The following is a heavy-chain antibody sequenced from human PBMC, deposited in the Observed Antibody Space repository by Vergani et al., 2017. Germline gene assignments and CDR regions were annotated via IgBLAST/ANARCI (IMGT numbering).Heavy chain of an antibody. CDR2: IYYSGST. Sequence: QVQLQESGPGLVKPSETLSLTCTVSNDSVSNTFYYWGWIRQTPGKGLEWIGSIYYSGSTYYNPSLESRVTMSVDTSKNQFSLKLTSVTAADTAVYYCARSRAEPGMRHGASDLWGQGTMVTVSS. J-gene: IGHJ3*01. CDR3: ARSRAEPGMRHGASDL. D-gene: IGHD4/OR15-4a*01. CDR1: NDSVSNTFYY. V-gene: IGHV4-39*01.